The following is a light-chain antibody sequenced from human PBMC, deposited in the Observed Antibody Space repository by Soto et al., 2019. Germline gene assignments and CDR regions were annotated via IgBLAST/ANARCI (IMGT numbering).Light chain of an antibody. J-gene: IGKJ4*01. Sequence: EIVLTQSPGTLSLSPGEIATLSCRASQGIGDTLAWYQQKPGQTPRLLIYDTSIRATGVPARFSGSRSGAEFTLTISSLQSEDFAVYYCQHYVNWPLTFGGGTKVESK. CDR2: DTS. CDR3: QHYVNWPLT. CDR1: QGIGDT. V-gene: IGKV3-15*01.